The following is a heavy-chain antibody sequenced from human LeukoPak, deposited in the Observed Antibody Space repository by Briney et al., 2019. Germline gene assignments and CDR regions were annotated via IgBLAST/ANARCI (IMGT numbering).Heavy chain of an antibody. J-gene: IGHJ6*03. CDR2: IIPILGIA. D-gene: IGHD2-2*01. CDR3: ARAALVPAPIVHYYYYMDV. Sequence: GASVKVSCKASGGTFSSYTISWVRQAPGQGLEWMGRIIPILGIANYAQKFQGRVTITADKSTSTAYMELSSLRSEDTAVYYCARAALVPAPIVHYYYYMDVWGKGTTVTVSS. CDR1: GGTFSSYT. V-gene: IGHV1-69*02.